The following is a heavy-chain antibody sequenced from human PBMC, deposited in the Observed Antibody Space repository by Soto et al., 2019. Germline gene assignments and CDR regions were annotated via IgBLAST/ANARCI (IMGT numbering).Heavy chain of an antibody. CDR3: AKEKFEDGRGHCAS. CDR1: GFTFSTSV. CDR2: ISYGGVNK. Sequence: QVQLLESGGGVVQPGGSLRLSCAASGFTFSTSVMHWVRQAPGKGLEWMALISYGGVNKYYADSVKGRFTISRDISESTLYLKRNSLRTEETAVYEGAKEKFEDGRGHCASWGRETWVSFSS. J-gene: IGHJ5*02. D-gene: IGHD2-21*01. V-gene: IGHV3-30*18.